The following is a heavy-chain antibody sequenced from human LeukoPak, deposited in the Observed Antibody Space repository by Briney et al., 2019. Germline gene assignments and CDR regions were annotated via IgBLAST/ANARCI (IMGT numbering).Heavy chain of an antibody. CDR1: GYTLTELS. CDR2: FDPKDGET. D-gene: IGHD6-19*01. Sequence: GASVKVSCKVSGYTLTELSMHWVRQAPGKGLEWMGGFDPKDGETIYAQKFQGRVTMTEDTSTDTAYMELSSLRTEDTAVYYCATGLGWAGQGNWFDPWGQGTLVTVSS. V-gene: IGHV1-24*01. J-gene: IGHJ5*02. CDR3: ATGLGWAGQGNWFDP.